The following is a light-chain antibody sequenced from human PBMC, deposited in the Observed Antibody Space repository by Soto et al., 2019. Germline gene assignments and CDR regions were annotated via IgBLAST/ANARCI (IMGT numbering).Light chain of an antibody. CDR3: QQIRNTPYT. CDR2: AAS. J-gene: IGKJ2*01. V-gene: IGKV1-39*01. CDR1: QSISSS. Sequence: DIQVTQSPPSLSASVGDRVIITCRASQSISSSLNWYQQKPGKAPKVLIHAASSLQSGVPSRFSGSGSGTDFTLTISSLQPEDFATYYCQQIRNTPYTFGQGTKLEIK.